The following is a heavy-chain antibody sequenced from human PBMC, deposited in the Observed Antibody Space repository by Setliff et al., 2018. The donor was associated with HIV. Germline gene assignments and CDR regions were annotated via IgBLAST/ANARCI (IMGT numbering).Heavy chain of an antibody. J-gene: IGHJ4*02. CDR3: ARHRAVAGANYFDF. Sequence: ASVKVSCKASGYTFTSYDINWVRQATGQGLEWMGWMNPNSGNTGYAQKFQGRVTMTRNTSISTAYMELSSLRSEDTAIYYWARHRAVAGANYFDFWGQGTLVTVSS. CDR1: GYTFTSYD. CDR2: MNPNSGNT. D-gene: IGHD6-19*01. V-gene: IGHV1-8*02.